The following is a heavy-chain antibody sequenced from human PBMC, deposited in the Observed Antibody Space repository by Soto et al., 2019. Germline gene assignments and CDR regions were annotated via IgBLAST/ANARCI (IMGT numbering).Heavy chain of an antibody. Sequence: QLQLQESGSELMKPSQNLSLTCAVSGGSISSGYYSWSWIRQPPGRGLEWIGYIYHSGATYNNPSLNSRVTILVDTSKNQFSLRLTSVTAADTAVYYCTRGRAGVIDYWGQGTLVTVSS. D-gene: IGHD2-21*01. CDR1: GGSISSGYYS. CDR3: TRGRAGVIDY. J-gene: IGHJ4*02. CDR2: IYHSGAT. V-gene: IGHV4-30-2*05.